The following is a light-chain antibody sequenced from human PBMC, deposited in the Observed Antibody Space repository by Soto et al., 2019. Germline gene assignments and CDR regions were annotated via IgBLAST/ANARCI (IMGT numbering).Light chain of an antibody. CDR3: AAWDGSLNGPYV. CDR1: SSNIGSFT. J-gene: IGLJ1*01. CDR2: STS. Sequence: QSVLSQPPSASGTPGQRVTISCSGSSSNIGSFTVSWYQQLPGRAPKLLIYSTSQRSSGVPDRFSGSKSGTSASLAISGLQSEDEAEYYCAAWDGSLNGPYVLGTGTKVTVL. V-gene: IGLV1-44*01.